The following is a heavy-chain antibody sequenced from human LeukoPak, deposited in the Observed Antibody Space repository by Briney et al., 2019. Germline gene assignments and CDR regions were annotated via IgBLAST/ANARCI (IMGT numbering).Heavy chain of an antibody. CDR2: IYHSGST. CDR1: GYSISSGYY. J-gene: IGHJ4*02. CDR3: ARGRARYYFDY. Sequence: SETLSLTCTVSGYSISSGYYWGWIRQPPGKGLEWIGSIYHSGSTYYNPSLKSRVTISVDTSKNQFSLKLSSVTAADTAVYYCARGRARYYFDYWGQGTLVTVSS. V-gene: IGHV4-38-2*02.